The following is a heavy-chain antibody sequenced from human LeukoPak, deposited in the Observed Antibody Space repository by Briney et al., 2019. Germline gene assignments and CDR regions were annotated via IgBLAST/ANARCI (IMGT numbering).Heavy chain of an antibody. V-gene: IGHV3-72*01. CDR3: TGGRSDRGYYGFDA. CDR1: GFSFSDRY. J-gene: IGHJ6*02. Sequence: GGSLRLSCAASGFSFSDRYMDWVRQAPGQGLEWVGRIRNKARSYTTEYAASVTGRFTISRDDSKNSLYLQMNSLTIEDTAVYYCTGGRSDRGYYGFDAWGQGTTVIVSS. CDR2: IRNKARSYTT.